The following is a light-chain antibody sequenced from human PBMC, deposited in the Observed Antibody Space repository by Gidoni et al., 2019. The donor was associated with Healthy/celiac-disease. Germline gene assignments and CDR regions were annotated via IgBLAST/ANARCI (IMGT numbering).Light chain of an antibody. Sequence: AIQMPQSPSSLSTSVGDRVTITCRASQGIRNDLGWYQQKPGKAPKLLIYAASSLQSGVPSRFSGSGSGTDFTLTISSLQPEDFATYYCLQDYNYPRTFGGGTKVEIK. V-gene: IGKV1-6*01. CDR1: QGIRND. CDR3: LQDYNYPRT. J-gene: IGKJ4*01. CDR2: AAS.